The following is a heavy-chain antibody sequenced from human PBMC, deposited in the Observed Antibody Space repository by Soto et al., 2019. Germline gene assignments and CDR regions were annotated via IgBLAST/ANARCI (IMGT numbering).Heavy chain of an antibody. CDR2: LSYDGRNK. Sequence: QVQLVESGGGGVQLGRSLSLSRPSSGFPFRTYGWHWARQAPGKGRERGEVLSYDGRNKYYVDSVKGRLTTSRDTSKNTLYLQMNSLRAEDTAVYYCAKDTTGSIVVVPAPFDYWGQGTLVTVSS. V-gene: IGHV3-30*18. D-gene: IGHD2-2*01. J-gene: IGHJ4*02. CDR1: GFPFRTYG. CDR3: AKDTTGSIVVVPAPFDY.